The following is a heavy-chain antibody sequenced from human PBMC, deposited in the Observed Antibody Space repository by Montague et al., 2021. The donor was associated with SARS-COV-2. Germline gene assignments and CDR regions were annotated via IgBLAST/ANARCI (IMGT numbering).Heavy chain of an antibody. CDR2: ISWNSDSI. CDR3: ARGETGYRTSWPDY. V-gene: IGHV3-9*01. J-gene: IGHJ4*02. D-gene: IGHD6-13*01. CDR1: GFTFDDYA. Sequence: SLRLSCAASGFTFDDYAMHWVRQAPGKGLEWVSGISWNSDSIDYADSVKGRFTISRDNAMNSLYLQMNSLRAEDTAFYYCARGETGYRTSWPDYWGQGTLVTVSS.